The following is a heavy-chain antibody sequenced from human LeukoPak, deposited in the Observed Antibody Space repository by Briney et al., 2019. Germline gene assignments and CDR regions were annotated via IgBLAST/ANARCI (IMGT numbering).Heavy chain of an antibody. Sequence: GASVKVSCKASGGTFSSYAISWVRQAPGQGLEWMGGIIPIFGTANYAQKFQGRVTITADESTSTAYMELSSLRSEDTAVYYCARDGSGPQKDTAMVTGSLYYFDYWGQGTLVTVSS. J-gene: IGHJ4*02. D-gene: IGHD5-18*01. CDR3: ARDGSGPQKDTAMVTGSLYYFDY. CDR1: GGTFSSYA. CDR2: IIPIFGTA. V-gene: IGHV1-69*13.